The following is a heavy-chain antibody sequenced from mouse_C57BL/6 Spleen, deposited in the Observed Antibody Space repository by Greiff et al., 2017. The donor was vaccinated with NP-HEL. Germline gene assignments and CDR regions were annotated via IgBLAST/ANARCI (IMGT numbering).Heavy chain of an antibody. CDR3: ARHRAGSVDYAMDY. V-gene: IGHV5-9*01. CDR2: ISGGGGNT. Sequence: EVKLVESGGGLVKPGGSLKLSCAASGFTFSSYTMSWVRQTPEKRLEWVATISGGGGNTYYPDSVKGRFPISRDNAKNTLYLQMSSLRSEDTALYYCARHRAGSVDYAMDYWGQGTSVTVSS. J-gene: IGHJ4*01. CDR1: GFTFSSYT.